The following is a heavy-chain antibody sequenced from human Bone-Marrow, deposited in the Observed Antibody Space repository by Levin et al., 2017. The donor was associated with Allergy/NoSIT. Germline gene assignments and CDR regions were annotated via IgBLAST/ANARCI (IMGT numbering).Heavy chain of an antibody. Sequence: GGSLRLCCEASGFTFSIYGMTWVRQAPGKGLEWVSSISDTGDRKYYADSVKGRFTISRDNSKHTLYLQMISLRADDTAVYYCATVRLSSSGAFDIWGQGTMVTVSS. V-gene: IGHV3-23*01. CDR2: ISDTGDRK. CDR1: GFTFSIYG. CDR3: ATVRLSSSGAFDI. D-gene: IGHD6-6*01. J-gene: IGHJ3*02.